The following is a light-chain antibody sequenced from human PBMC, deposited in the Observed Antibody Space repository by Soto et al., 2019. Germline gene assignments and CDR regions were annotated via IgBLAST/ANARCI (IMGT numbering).Light chain of an antibody. V-gene: IGLV2-23*01. CDR3: CSYAGSDISVV. Sequence: QSVLIQPASVSGSPGQSITISCTGTISDIGSYDRVSWYQRHPGRAPKLMIYEDTRRPSGISNRFSGSKSGITASLTISGLQAEDEADYYCCSYAGSDISVVFGGGTKVTVL. J-gene: IGLJ2*01. CDR1: ISDIGSYDR. CDR2: EDT.